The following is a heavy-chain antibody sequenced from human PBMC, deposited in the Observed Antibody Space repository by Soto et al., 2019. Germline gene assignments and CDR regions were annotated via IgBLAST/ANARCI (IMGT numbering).Heavy chain of an antibody. CDR3: TTVLGPSYCSGGSCYYAFDI. CDR1: GFRFSNAW. CDR2: IKSKTHGGTT. D-gene: IGHD2-15*01. Sequence: GGSLRLSCAGSGFRFSNAWMNCVRQAPGKGLEWVGRIKSKTHGGTTDYATPVKGRFTISRDDSKTTLYLQMNSLKTEDTAVYYCTTVLGPSYCSGGSCYYAFDIWGQGTMVTVS. J-gene: IGHJ3*02. V-gene: IGHV3-15*07.